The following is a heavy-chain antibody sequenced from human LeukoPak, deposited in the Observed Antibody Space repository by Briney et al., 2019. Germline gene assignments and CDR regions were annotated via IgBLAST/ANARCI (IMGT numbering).Heavy chain of an antibody. CDR1: GFTFSSYS. V-gene: IGHV3-21*01. D-gene: IGHD6-13*01. CDR2: ISSSSSYI. J-gene: IGHJ5*02. CDR3: ARDDAIAAAGTNWFDP. Sequence: GGSLRLSCAASGFTFSSYSMNWVRQAPGKGLEWVSSISSSSSYIYYADSVKGRFTISRDNAKNSLYLQMNSLRAEDTAVYYCARDDAIAAAGTNWFDPWGQGTLVTASS.